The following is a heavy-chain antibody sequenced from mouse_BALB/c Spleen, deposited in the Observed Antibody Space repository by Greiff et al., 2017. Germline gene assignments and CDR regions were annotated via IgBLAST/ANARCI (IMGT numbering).Heavy chain of an antibody. CDR3: AREGYFDY. Sequence: DVKLVESGGGLVKPGGSLKLSCAASGFTFSDYYMYWVRQTPEKRLEWVATISDGGSYTYYPDSVKGRFTISRDNAKNNLYLQMSSLKSEDTAMYYCAREGYFDYWGQGTTLTVSS. CDR1: GFTFSDYY. V-gene: IGHV5-4*02. J-gene: IGHJ2*01. CDR2: ISDGGSYT.